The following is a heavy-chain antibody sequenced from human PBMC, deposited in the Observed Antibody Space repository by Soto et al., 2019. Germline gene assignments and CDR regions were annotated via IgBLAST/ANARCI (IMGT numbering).Heavy chain of an antibody. CDR1: GYAFTSYY. CDR3: ARRGACISTSCSLDY. Sequence: ASVKVSCKASGYAFTSYYIHWVRQAPGQGLEWMGIINPSGGSTTYAQKFQGRVTMTRDTSTSTVYMELSSLRSEDTAVYYCARRGACISTSCSLDYWGQGTLVTVSS. V-gene: IGHV1-46*01. CDR2: INPSGGST. J-gene: IGHJ4*02. D-gene: IGHD2-2*01.